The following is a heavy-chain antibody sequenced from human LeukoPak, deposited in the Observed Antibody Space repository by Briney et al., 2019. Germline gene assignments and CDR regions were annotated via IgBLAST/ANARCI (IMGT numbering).Heavy chain of an antibody. CDR1: GYSFTNYW. D-gene: IGHD4-17*01. V-gene: IGHV5-10-1*01. CDR2: IDPSDSYT. J-gene: IGHJ4*02. CDR3: ATGAAKVTTDFANY. Sequence: GESLKISCKGSGYSFTNYWIIWVRQMPAKGLEWMGRIDPSDSYTKYSPSFEGHVTISVDKSISTAFLQWNSLKASDSAMYYCATGAAKVTTDFANYWGQGTQVAVSS.